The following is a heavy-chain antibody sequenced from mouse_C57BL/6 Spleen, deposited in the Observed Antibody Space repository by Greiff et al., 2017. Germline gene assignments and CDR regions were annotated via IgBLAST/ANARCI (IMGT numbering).Heavy chain of an antibody. CDR1: GFTFSSYA. J-gene: IGHJ2*01. CDR2: ISSGGDYI. Sequence: EVQGVESGEGLVKPGGSLTLSCAASGFTFSSYAMSWVRQTPEKRLEWVAYISSGGDYIYYADTVKGRFTISRDNARNTLYLQMSSLKSEDTAMYYCTRDRDWFDYWGQGTTLTVSS. V-gene: IGHV5-9-1*02. CDR3: TRDRDWFDY. D-gene: IGHD4-1*01.